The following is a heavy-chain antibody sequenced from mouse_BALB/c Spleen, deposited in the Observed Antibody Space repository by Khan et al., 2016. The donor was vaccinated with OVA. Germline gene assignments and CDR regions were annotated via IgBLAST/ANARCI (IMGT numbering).Heavy chain of an antibody. Sequence: QIQLVQSGPELKKPGETVKISCKASGYTLTNYGMNWVKQAPGKGLKWMGWINTYTGEPTYAEDFKGRIAFSLETSASTAYLQINNLKNEDTATXFCARWIGIYWFSYWGQGTLFTVSA. J-gene: IGHJ3*01. CDR2: INTYTGEP. D-gene: IGHD1-1*02. V-gene: IGHV9-3*02. CDR3: ARWIGIYWFSY. CDR1: GYTLTNYG.